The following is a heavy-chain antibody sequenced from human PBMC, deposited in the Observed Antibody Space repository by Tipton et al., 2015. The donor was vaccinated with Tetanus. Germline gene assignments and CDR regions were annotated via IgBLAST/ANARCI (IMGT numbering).Heavy chain of an antibody. J-gene: IGHJ5*02. CDR1: GFTFDDDA. V-gene: IGHV3-9*01. CDR3: TKSQQLVLAP. CDR2: ISWNSDTK. Sequence: SLRLSCVGSGFTFDDDAMHWVRQAPGKGLEWVSSISWNSDTKGYADSVKGRFTISRDNDKNSLYLQMNSLRTEDTPWYYCTKSQQLVLAPGGQGALVPLSS. D-gene: IGHD6-6*01.